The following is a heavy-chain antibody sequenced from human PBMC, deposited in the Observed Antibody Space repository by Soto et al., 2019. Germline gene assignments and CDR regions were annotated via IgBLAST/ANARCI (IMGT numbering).Heavy chain of an antibody. J-gene: IGHJ4*01. CDR1: GFTFSDHF. CDR2: SRNKANSYTT. Sequence: PGRSLRLSCAASGFTFSDHFMDWVRQAPGKGLEWVGRSRNKANSYTTEYAASVKGRFTISIDDSKNSLYLQMNSLKTEDTAVYYCAYTAVVCTTDLDYWGQGTLVTVSS. CDR3: AYTAVVCTTDLDY. V-gene: IGHV3-72*01. D-gene: IGHD3-22*01.